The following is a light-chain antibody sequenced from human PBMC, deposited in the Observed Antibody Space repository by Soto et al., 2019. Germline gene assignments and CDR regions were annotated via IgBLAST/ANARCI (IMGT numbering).Light chain of an antibody. CDR1: QSVNSY. CDR2: DAS. Sequence: EIVLTQSPATLSLSPGERATLSCRASQSVNSYLAWYQQKPGQAPRLLIYDASNRATGIPARFSGRGSGTDFTLTISSLEPEDFAVYFCQQRSNWKELTFGGGTKVEIK. V-gene: IGKV3-11*01. CDR3: QQRSNWKELT. J-gene: IGKJ4*01.